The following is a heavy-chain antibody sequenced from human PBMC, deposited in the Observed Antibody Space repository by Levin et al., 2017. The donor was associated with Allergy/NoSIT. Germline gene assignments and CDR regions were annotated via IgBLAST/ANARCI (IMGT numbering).Heavy chain of an antibody. J-gene: IGHJ3*01. D-gene: IGHD4-17*01. Sequence: GESLKISCKGSGFNFPSYWIGWVRQMPGKGLECVGVIYPGDSTTTYSPSFQGQVNISADKSINTAYLQWSSLKASDTAIYYCARMYDYGDYNTPSRTFDVWGPGTRVTVSS. CDR2: IYPGDSTT. CDR1: GFNFPSYW. CDR3: ARMYDYGDYNTPSRTFDV. V-gene: IGHV5-51*01.